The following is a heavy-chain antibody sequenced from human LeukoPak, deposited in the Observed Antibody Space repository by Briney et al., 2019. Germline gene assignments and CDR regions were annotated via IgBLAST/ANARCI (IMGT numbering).Heavy chain of an antibody. CDR1: GFTFSIYA. Sequence: GGSLRLSRAASGFTFSIYAMSGLRQAPGKGLEWGSVLSGSGGSPDYAASVKGRFTISRDNSKNTLYLQMNSLGAVDTAVYDCAKGGVIAPRPPYYYMVVSGKGSTVTVSS. CDR3: AKGGVIAPRPPYYYMVV. D-gene: IGHD6-6*01. CDR2: LSGSGGSP. V-gene: IGHV3-23*01. J-gene: IGHJ6*03.